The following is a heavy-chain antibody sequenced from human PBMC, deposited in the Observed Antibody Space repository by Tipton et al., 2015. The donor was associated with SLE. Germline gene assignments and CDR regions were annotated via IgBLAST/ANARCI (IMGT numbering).Heavy chain of an antibody. CDR2: MNPNRGNT. CDR1: GYTFTSYD. CDR3: ARAAAVSSGPPDY. D-gene: IGHD3-22*01. Sequence: QLVQSGAEVKKPGASVKASCKASGYTFTSYDINWVRQATGQGLEWMGWMNPNRGNTGYAQKFQGGVTMTRNTSISTAYMELSSMRSEATAVYYMARAAAVSSGPPDYSGQGTLVTVSS. J-gene: IGHJ4*02. V-gene: IGHV1-8*01.